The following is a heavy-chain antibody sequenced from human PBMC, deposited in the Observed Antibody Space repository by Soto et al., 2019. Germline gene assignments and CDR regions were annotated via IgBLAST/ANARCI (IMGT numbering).Heavy chain of an antibody. V-gene: IGHV1-69*06. CDR1: GGTFSSYA. Sequence: SVKVSCKASGGTFSSYAISWVRQAPGQGLEWMGGIIPIFGTANYAQKFQGRVTITADKSTSTAYMELSSLRSEDTAVYYCASVDCSSTSCHPRLGGVYYYYGMDVWGQGTTVTVYS. D-gene: IGHD2-2*01. J-gene: IGHJ6*02. CDR2: IIPIFGTA. CDR3: ASVDCSSTSCHPRLGGVYYYYGMDV.